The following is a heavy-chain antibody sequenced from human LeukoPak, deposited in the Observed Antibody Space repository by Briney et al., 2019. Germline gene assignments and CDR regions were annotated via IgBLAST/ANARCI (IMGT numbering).Heavy chain of an antibody. D-gene: IGHD2-2*02. CDR2: IYHSGST. CDR1: GYSSSSGYY. Sequence: KPSETLSLXCAVSGYSSSSGYYWGWIRQSPGKGLAWIGNIYHSGSTYKNPSLKSRVTISLDTSKNQFSLKLSSVTAADTAMYYCARLSGAPVRHPIYHFDYWGQGTLVAVSS. J-gene: IGHJ4*02. CDR3: ARLSGAPVRHPIYHFDY. V-gene: IGHV4-38-2*01.